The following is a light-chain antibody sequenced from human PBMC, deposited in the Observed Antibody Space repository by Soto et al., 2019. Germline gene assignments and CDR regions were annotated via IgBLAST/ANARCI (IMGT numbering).Light chain of an antibody. CDR3: SSYTSTSHVV. CDR1: SSDVGGYNY. J-gene: IGLJ2*01. Sequence: QSALTQPASVSGSPGQSITISCTGTSSDVGGYNYVSWYQQHPGKAPKVMIYEVSNRPSGVSYRFSGSKSGNTASLTISGLQAEDEADYYCSSYTSTSHVVFGGGTKLTVL. V-gene: IGLV2-14*01. CDR2: EVS.